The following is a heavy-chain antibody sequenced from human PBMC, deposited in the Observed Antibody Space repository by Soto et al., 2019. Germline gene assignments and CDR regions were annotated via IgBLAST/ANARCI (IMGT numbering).Heavy chain of an antibody. Sequence: QVQLVQSGAEVKKPGASVKVSCKASGYSFTNYNMHWVRQAPGHGLEWMGVINPSGGGTNYAPKFQGRVTMTRDTSTSTVYMELSSLRSEDTAVYYCAREAVVVVPATQTYYYYGMDVWGQGTTVTVSS. CDR2: INPSGGGT. CDR1: GYSFTNYN. J-gene: IGHJ6*02. V-gene: IGHV1-46*01. D-gene: IGHD2-15*01. CDR3: AREAVVVVPATQTYYYYGMDV.